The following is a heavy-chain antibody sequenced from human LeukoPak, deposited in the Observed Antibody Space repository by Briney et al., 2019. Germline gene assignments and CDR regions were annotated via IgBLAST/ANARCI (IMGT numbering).Heavy chain of an antibody. D-gene: IGHD1-26*01. J-gene: IGHJ4*02. CDR1: GFTFSDYY. Sequence: GGSLRLSCAASGFTFSDYYMSWIRQAPGKGLEWVSYISSSGSTIYYADSVKGRFTISRDNAKNSLYLQMNSLRAEDTAVYYCARAAAGRYSGSYYSPFDYWGQGTLVTVSS. CDR2: ISSSGSTI. CDR3: ARAAAGRYSGSYYSPFDY. V-gene: IGHV3-11*01.